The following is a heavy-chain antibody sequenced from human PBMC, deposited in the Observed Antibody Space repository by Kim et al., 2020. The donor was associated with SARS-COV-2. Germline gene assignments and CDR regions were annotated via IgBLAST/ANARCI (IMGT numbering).Heavy chain of an antibody. J-gene: IGHJ3*02. D-gene: IGHD5-12*01. Sequence: APVKGRFTISRDYSKNTLYLEMNSLKTEDTAVYYCTTDVRDGYNWSAFDIWGQGTMVTVSS. CDR3: TTDVRDGYNWSAFDI. V-gene: IGHV3-15*01.